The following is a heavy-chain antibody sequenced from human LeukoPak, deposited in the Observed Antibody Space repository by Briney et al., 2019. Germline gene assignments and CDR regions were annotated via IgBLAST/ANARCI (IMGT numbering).Heavy chain of an antibody. CDR1: GYTFTSYY. CDR3: ARDRSTQGIVGATGDWFDP. J-gene: IGHJ5*02. CDR2: INPSGGST. Sequence: PRASVKVSCKASGYTFTSYYMHWVRQAPGQGLEWMGIINPSGGSTSYAQKFQDRVTMTRDTSTSTVYMELSSLRSEDTAVYYCARDRSTQGIVGATGDWFDPWGQGTLVTVSS. D-gene: IGHD1-26*01. V-gene: IGHV1-46*01.